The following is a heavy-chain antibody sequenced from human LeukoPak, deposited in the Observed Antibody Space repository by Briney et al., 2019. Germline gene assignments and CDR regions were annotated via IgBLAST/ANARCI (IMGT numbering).Heavy chain of an antibody. V-gene: IGHV3-23*01. Sequence: GGSLRLSCAASGFTFSSSAMSRVRQAPGKGLEWVSSISGSGSGGSTYYADSVKGRFTISRDNSKNTLYLQMNSLRAEDTAVYYCAKEGRDGFAWGQGTLVTVSS. D-gene: IGHD5-24*01. CDR1: GFTFSSSA. J-gene: IGHJ4*02. CDR2: ISGSGSGGST. CDR3: AKEGRDGFA.